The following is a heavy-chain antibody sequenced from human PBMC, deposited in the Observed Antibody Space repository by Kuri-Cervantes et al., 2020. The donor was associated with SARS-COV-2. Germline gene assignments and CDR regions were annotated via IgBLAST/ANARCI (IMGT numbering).Heavy chain of an antibody. V-gene: IGHV3-30*02. D-gene: IGHD7-27*01. CDR2: IRYDGSNK. CDR1: GFTFSSYG. J-gene: IGHJ4*02. Sequence: GESLKISCAVSGFTFSSYGMHWVRQAPGRGLEWVAFIRYDGSNKYYADSVKGRFTISRDNSKNTLYLQMNSLRAEDTAVYYCAGLSNWGFLLDYWGQGTLVTVSS. CDR3: AGLSNWGFLLDY.